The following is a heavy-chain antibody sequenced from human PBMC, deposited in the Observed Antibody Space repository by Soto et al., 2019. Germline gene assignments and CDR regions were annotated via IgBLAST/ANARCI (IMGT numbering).Heavy chain of an antibody. Sequence: GGSLRLSCAASGFTFDDYTMHGVRQAPGKGLEWVSLISWDGGSTYYADSVKGRFTISRDNSKNSLYLQMNSLRTEDTALYYCAKDGAGSSSWSLNWFDPWGQGTLVTVSS. V-gene: IGHV3-43*01. CDR3: AKDGAGSSSWSLNWFDP. D-gene: IGHD6-13*01. CDR2: ISWDGGST. CDR1: GFTFDDYT. J-gene: IGHJ5*02.